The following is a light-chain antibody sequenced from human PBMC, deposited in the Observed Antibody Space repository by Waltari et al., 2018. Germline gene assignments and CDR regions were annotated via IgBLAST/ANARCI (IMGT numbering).Light chain of an antibody. CDR1: HSISSW. V-gene: IGKV1-5*03. J-gene: IGKJ2*01. Sequence: DIQMTQSPSTLSASVGDRVTITCRAIHSISSWLAWYQQKPGKAPKLLIYKASSLESGVPSRFSGSGSGTEFTLTISSLQPDDFATYYCQQYNSYSYTFGQGTKLEIK. CDR2: KAS. CDR3: QQYNSYSYT.